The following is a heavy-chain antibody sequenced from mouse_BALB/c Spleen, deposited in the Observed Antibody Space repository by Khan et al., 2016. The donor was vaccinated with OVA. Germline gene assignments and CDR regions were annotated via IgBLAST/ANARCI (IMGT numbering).Heavy chain of an antibody. J-gene: IGHJ1*01. CDR2: IRNKAKGYTT. Sequence: EVELVESGGGLVQPGGSLRLSCATSGFTFTDYYMSWVRQPPGKSLEWLGFIRNKAKGYTTEYSAPVKGRFTISRDNSQNIVYLQMNTLRAEDSATYYCAIETVVDVYWYFDVWGAGTTVTVSS. CDR3: AIETVVDVYWYFDV. V-gene: IGHV7-3*02. D-gene: IGHD1-1*01. CDR1: GFTFTDYY.